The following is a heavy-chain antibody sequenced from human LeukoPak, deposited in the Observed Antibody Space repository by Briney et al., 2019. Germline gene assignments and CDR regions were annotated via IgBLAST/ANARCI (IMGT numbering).Heavy chain of an antibody. CDR2: AFQSGST. D-gene: IGHD1-1*01. V-gene: IGHV4-38-2*01. J-gene: IGHJ4*02. CDR1: NYSISDGHY. Sequence: KPSETLSLTCAVSNYSISDGHYWGWIRQPPGKGLERIANAFQSGSTYYSPPLRSRVTVSVDTSKNQFSLMVRSVTAADTAVYYCVRGGASRWGTNSFDFWGQGKLVTVSS. CDR3: VRGGASRWGTNSFDF.